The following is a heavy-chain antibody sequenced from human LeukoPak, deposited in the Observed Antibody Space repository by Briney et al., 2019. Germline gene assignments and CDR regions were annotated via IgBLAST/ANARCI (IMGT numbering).Heavy chain of an antibody. CDR2: IKNDGSEK. CDR1: GHMFSYAW. V-gene: IGHV3-7*01. CDR3: ARVNCGGNCYAPQWYLDL. J-gene: IGHJ2*01. D-gene: IGHD2-21*02. Sequence: CGTYGHMFSYAWIGSGPRATGRGVEMEPNIKNDGSEKYQVDSLKGRFTISRDNVKNSLYLQMSSLRAESTAVYYCARVNCGGNCYAPQWYLDLWGRGTLVTVSS.